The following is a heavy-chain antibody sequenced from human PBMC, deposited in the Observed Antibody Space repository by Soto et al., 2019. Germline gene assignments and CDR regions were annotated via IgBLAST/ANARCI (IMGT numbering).Heavy chain of an antibody. Sequence: GESLKISCKGSGYSFTSYWVGWVRQMPGKGLEWMGIIYPGDSDTRYSPSFQGQVTISADKSISTAYLQWSSLKASDTAMYYCARTSAAGKYYYGMDVWGQGTTVTV. D-gene: IGHD6-13*01. J-gene: IGHJ6*02. CDR1: GYSFTSYW. V-gene: IGHV5-51*01. CDR2: IYPGDSDT. CDR3: ARTSAAGKYYYGMDV.